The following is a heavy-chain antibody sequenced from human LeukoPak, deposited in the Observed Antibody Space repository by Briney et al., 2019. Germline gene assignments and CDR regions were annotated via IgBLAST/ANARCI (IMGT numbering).Heavy chain of an antibody. D-gene: IGHD3-3*01. Sequence: GGSLRLSCAASGFTFSSYSMNWARQAPGKGLEWVSYISSSSSTIYYADSVKGRFTISRDNAKNSLYLQMNSLRDEDTAVYYCARDNYDFWSGYSAHMDVWGKGTTVTVSS. CDR3: ARDNYDFWSGYSAHMDV. CDR2: ISSSSSTI. V-gene: IGHV3-48*02. CDR1: GFTFSSYS. J-gene: IGHJ6*04.